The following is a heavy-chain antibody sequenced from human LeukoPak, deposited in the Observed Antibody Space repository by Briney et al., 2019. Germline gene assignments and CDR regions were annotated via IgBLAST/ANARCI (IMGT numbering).Heavy chain of an antibody. D-gene: IGHD3-10*01. J-gene: IGHJ4*02. V-gene: IGHV1-46*01. CDR1: GYTFTSYY. CDR3: ARGVGRFGELGGVDY. Sequence: GASVKVSCKASGYTFTSYYMHWVRQAPGQGLEWMGIINPSGGSTSYAQKFQGRVTMTRDMSTSTVYMELSSLRSEDTAVYYCARGVGRFGELGGVDYWGQGTLVTVSS. CDR2: INPSGGST.